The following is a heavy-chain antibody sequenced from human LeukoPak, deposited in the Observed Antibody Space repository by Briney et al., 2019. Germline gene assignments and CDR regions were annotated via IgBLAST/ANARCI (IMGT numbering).Heavy chain of an antibody. D-gene: IGHD2-15*01. V-gene: IGHV1-18*01. CDR2: ISAYNGNT. J-gene: IGHJ4*02. Sequence: EASVKVSCKASGGTFRRHAICWVRQAPGQGLEWMGWISAYNGNTNYAQKLQGRVTMTTDTSTSTAYMELRSLRSDDTAVYYCARAPDIVVEMGAVDFDYWGQGTLVTVSS. CDR1: GGTFRRHA. CDR3: ARAPDIVVEMGAVDFDY.